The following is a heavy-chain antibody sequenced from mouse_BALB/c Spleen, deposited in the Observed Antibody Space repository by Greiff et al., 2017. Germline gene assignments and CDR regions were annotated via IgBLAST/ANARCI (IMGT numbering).Heavy chain of an antibody. Sequence: EVKLMESGGGLVKPGGSLKLSCAASGFTFSSYAMSWVRQSPEKRLEWVAEISSGGSYTYYPDTVTGRFTISRDNAKNTLYLEMSSLRSEDTAMYYCARDLTGTTSGYFDVGGAGTTVTVSS. CDR2: ISSGGSYT. CDR3: ARDLTGTTSGYFDV. V-gene: IGHV5-9-4*01. CDR1: GFTFSSYA. J-gene: IGHJ1*01. D-gene: IGHD4-1*01.